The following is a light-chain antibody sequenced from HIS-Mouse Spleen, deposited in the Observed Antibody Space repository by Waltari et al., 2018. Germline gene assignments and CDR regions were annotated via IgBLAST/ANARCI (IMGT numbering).Light chain of an antibody. Sequence: QSVLTQPPSASGTPGQRVTISCSGSSSNIGSNYVSWYQQLPGTAPKRLIYRNNQRPSGVPDRFSGSKSGTSASLAISGLRSEDEADYYCAAWDDSLSGYVFGTGTKVTVL. J-gene: IGLJ1*01. CDR3: AAWDDSLSGYV. CDR1: SSNIGSNY. V-gene: IGLV1-47*01. CDR2: RNN.